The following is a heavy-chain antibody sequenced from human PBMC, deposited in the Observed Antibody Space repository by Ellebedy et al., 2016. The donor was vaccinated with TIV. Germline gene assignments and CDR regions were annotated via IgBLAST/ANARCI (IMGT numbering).Heavy chain of an antibody. Sequence: SQTLSLTXXMSGDSVSRNSAAWNWIRQSPSRGLEWLGRTYYRSKWYNDYAVSVKSRITINPDTSKNQFSLQLNSVTPEDTAVYYCARSRSSGWLFDYWGQGTLVTVSS. CDR2: TYYRSKWYN. V-gene: IGHV6-1*01. J-gene: IGHJ4*02. D-gene: IGHD6-19*01. CDR1: GDSVSRNSAA. CDR3: ARSRSSGWLFDY.